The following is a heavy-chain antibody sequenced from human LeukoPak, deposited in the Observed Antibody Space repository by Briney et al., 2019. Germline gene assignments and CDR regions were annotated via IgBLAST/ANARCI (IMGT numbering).Heavy chain of an antibody. V-gene: IGHV3-23*01. CDR3: AKDGPWERCETGQFDY. CDR1: GFTFSSYA. CDR2: ISGSGGST. Sequence: GGSLRLSCAASGFTFSSYAMSWVRQAPGKGLEWVSAISGSGGSTYYADSVKGRFTISRDNSKNTLYLQMNSLRAEDTAVYYCAKDGPWERCETGQFDYWGQGTLVTVSS. J-gene: IGHJ4*02. D-gene: IGHD1-1*01.